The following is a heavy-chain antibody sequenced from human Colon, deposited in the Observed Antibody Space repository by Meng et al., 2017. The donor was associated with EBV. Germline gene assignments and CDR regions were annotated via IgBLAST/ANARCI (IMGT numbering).Heavy chain of an antibody. D-gene: IGHD1-26*01. CDR3: ARGKQDAWELLAY. Sequence: QVQLQEAGPGLVKPSGTPSLTCGVSCVSISSNIRWTWVRQPPGKGLEWIGDIDDSGTTNYHPSLNSRISISLDKTKNHFSLKVNSVTAADTAVYYCARGKQDAWELLAYWGQGALVTVSS. J-gene: IGHJ4*02. CDR2: IDDSGTT. V-gene: IGHV4-4*02. CDR1: CVSISSNIR.